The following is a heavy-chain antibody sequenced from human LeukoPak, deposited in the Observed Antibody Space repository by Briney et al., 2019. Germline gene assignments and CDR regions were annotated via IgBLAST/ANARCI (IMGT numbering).Heavy chain of an antibody. V-gene: IGHV3-21*01. CDR3: ARNYDRSVYGYSWFDP. Sequence: GGSLRLSCAASGFTFSTYSMNWVRQAPGKGLEWVSSITGSSSFIYYADSVKCRFTISRDNAKNSLHLQMNSLRAEDTAVYFCARNYDRSVYGYSWFDPWGQGTLVTVSS. CDR2: ITGSSSFI. J-gene: IGHJ5*02. D-gene: IGHD3-22*01. CDR1: GFTFSTYS.